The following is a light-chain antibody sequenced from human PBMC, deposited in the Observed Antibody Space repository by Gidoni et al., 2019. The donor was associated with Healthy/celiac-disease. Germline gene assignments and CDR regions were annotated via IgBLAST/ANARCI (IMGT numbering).Light chain of an antibody. V-gene: IGKV3-11*01. CDR2: DAS. CDR3: QQRSNWPLIT. J-gene: IGKJ5*01. Sequence: ELVLPHSPATLSLSPEERATLSCSASQSVSSYLAWYQQKPGQAPRLLIYDASNRATGIPARFSGSGSGTDLTLTISSLEPEDFAVYYCQQRSNWPLITFGQGTRLEIK. CDR1: QSVSSY.